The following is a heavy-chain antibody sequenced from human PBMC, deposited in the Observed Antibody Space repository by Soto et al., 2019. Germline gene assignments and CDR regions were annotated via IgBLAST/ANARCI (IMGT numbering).Heavy chain of an antibody. CDR1: GGSFSGYY. CDR2: INHSGST. D-gene: IGHD6-6*01. CDR3: ARGGEQLVPGYFDY. J-gene: IGHJ4*02. V-gene: IGHV4-34*01. Sequence: SETLSLTCAVYGGSFSGYYWSWIRQPPGKGLEWIGEINHSGSTNYNPSLKSRVTISVDTSKNQFSLKLSSVTAADTAVYYCARGGEQLVPGYFDYWGQGTLVTVSS.